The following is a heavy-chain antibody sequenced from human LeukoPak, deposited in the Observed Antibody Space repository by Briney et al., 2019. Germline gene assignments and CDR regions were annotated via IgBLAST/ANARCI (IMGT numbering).Heavy chain of an antibody. V-gene: IGHV2-5*01. J-gene: IGHJ5*02. CDR1: GFSLSTSGVG. CDR2: IYWSGDK. D-gene: IGHD3-22*01. CDR3: ANRRAPPRRRADRGYDP. Sequence: SGPTLVKPTQTLTLTCTFSGFSLSTSGVGVGWIRQPPGKALEWLALIYWSGDKRYSPSLKSRLTITKDTSKNQVVLTMTNMDPADTATYYYANRRAPPRRRADRGYDPWGQGTLVTVSS.